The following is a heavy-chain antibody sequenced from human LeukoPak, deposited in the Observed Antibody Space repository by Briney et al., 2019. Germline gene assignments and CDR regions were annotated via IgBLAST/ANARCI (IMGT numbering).Heavy chain of an antibody. CDR1: GGSICSYY. CDR2: IYYSGST. J-gene: IGHJ4*02. CDR3: ARRGSGSPFDY. V-gene: IGHV4-59*08. Sequence: PSETLSLTYTVSGGSICSYYWNWIRQPPGKGLEWIGYIYYSGSTNSNPSLKSRVTISVDTSKNQFSLKLSSVTAADTAVYYCARRGSGSPFDYWGQGTLVTVSS. D-gene: IGHD1-26*01.